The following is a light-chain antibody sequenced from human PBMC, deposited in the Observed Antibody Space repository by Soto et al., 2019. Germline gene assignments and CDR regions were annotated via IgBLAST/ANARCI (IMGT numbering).Light chain of an antibody. J-gene: IGKJ5*01. CDR1: QGFSSW. Sequence: DNQMTQSPSSVSASVGDRVTMTCXANQGFSSWLAWYQQKPGKAPNLLIYAASSLQSGVPSRFSGSGSGTDFTLTITSLQPEDFATYYCQQANSFPLTFGQGTRLEIK. CDR3: QQANSFPLT. V-gene: IGKV1-12*01. CDR2: AAS.